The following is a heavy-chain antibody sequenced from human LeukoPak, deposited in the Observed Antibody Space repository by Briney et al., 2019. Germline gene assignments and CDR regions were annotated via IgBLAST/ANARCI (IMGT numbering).Heavy chain of an antibody. Sequence: SETLSLTCTVSGGSISSYYWSWIPQPPGKGLEWIWYIYYSGSTNYNPSLKSRVTISVDTSKNQFSLKLSSVTAADTAVYYCARGGWEDITGTRYRAFDIWGQGTMVTVSS. CDR2: IYYSGST. J-gene: IGHJ3*02. CDR3: ARGGWEDITGTRYRAFDI. V-gene: IGHV4-59*08. D-gene: IGHD1-20*01. CDR1: GGSISSYY.